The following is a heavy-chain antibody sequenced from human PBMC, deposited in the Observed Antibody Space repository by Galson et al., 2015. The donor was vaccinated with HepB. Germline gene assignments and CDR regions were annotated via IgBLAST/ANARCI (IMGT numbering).Heavy chain of an antibody. CDR1: GFTFSSYW. V-gene: IGHV3-7*03. Sequence: SLRLSCAASGFTFSSYWMSWVRQAPGKGLEWVANIKQDGSEKYYVDSVKGRFTISRDNAKNSLYLQMNSLRAEDTAVYYCARVLEDPFYCSSTSCYAPYYFDYWGQGTLVTVSS. CDR2: IKQDGSEK. CDR3: ARVLEDPFYCSSTSCYAPYYFDY. J-gene: IGHJ4*02. D-gene: IGHD2-2*01.